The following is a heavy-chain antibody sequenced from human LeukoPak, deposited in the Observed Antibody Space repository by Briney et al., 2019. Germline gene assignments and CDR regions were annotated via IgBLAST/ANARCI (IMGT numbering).Heavy chain of an antibody. D-gene: IGHD5-12*01. J-gene: IGHJ4*02. V-gene: IGHV3-23*01. Sequence: GGSLRLSCAASEFTFSTYPMSWVRQAPGKGLEWVSLISEVVATTYYADSVKGGFTISRDNSKNTLYLQMISLRADDTAVHCCANLNSGYATDFWGQGTLVSVSS. CDR3: ANLNSGYATDF. CDR1: EFTFSTYP. CDR2: ISEVVATT.